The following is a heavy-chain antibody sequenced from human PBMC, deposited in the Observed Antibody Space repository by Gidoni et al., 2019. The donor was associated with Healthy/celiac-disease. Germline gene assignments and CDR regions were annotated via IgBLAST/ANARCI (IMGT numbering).Heavy chain of an antibody. CDR1: GGSFSGYY. D-gene: IGHD5-18*01. CDR3: ARVDTAMMSGNARPVRFDY. J-gene: IGHJ4*02. CDR2: INHSGST. V-gene: IGHV4-34*01. Sequence: QVQLQQWGAGLLKPSETLSLTCAVYGGSFSGYYWSWIRQPPGKGLEWIGEINHSGSTNYNPSLKSRVTISVDTSKNQFSLKLSSVTAADTAVYYCARVDTAMMSGNARPVRFDYWGQGTLVTVSS.